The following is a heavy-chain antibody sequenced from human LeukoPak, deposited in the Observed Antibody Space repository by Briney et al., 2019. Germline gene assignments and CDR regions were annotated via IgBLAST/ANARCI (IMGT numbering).Heavy chain of an antibody. J-gene: IGHJ6*02. CDR2: IKQDGSEK. CDR1: GFTFSSYW. Sequence: PGGSLRLSCAASGFTFSSYWMSWVRQAPGKGLEWVANIKQDGSEKYYVDSVKGRFTISRDNAKNSLYLQMNSLRAEDTAVYYCAKHISMVRGQGHYYYGVDVWGQGTTVTVSS. D-gene: IGHD3-10*01. CDR3: AKHISMVRGQGHYYYGVDV. V-gene: IGHV3-7*01.